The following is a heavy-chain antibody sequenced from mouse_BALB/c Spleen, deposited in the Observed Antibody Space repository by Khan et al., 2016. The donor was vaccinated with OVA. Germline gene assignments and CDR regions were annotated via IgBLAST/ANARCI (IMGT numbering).Heavy chain of an antibody. J-gene: IGHJ4*01. CDR1: GYIFTNYG. V-gene: IGHV9-3-1*01. CDR3: ARPPYFSYTLDY. CDR2: INTYTGEP. D-gene: IGHD2-10*01. Sequence: QIQLVQSGPELKKPGETVKISCKASGYIFTNYGMNWVKQSPGKALKWMGWINTYTGEPTYADDFKGRFAFSLETSASTAYLQINKLKNEDTATYFCARPPYFSYTLDYWGQGTSVTVSS.